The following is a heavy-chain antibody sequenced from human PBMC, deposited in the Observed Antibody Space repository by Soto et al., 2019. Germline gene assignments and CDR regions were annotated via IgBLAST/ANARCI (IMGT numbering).Heavy chain of an antibody. V-gene: IGHV3-43*01. CDR1: GFTFDDYS. J-gene: IGHJ4*02. CDR3: VKVGAVRDYPNLDY. CDR2: ISWDGGST. Sequence: PGGSLRLSCAASGFTFDDYSMHWVRQAPGKGLEWVSLISWDGGSTYYADSVKGRFTISRDNSKNSLYLQMNSLTTEDTAFYYFVKVGAVRDYPNLDYWGKGRLATVCS. D-gene: IGHD4-17*01.